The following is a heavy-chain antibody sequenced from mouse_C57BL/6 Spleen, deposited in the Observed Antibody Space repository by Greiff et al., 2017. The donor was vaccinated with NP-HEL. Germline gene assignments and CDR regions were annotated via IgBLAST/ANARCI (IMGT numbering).Heavy chain of an antibody. CDR2: IDPSDSYT. CDR3: ARPYSNYVWYFDV. J-gene: IGHJ1*03. Sequence: QLKQPGAELVMPGASVKLSCKASGYTFTSYWMHWVKQRPGQGLEWIGEIDPSDSYTNYNQKFKGKSTLTVDKSSSTAYMQLSSLTSEDSAVYYCARPYSNYVWYFDVWGTGTTVTVSS. CDR1: GYTFTSYW. V-gene: IGHV1-69*01. D-gene: IGHD2-5*01.